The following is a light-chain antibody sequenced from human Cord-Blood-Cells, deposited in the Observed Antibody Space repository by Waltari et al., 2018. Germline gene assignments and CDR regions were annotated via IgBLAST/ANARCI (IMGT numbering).Light chain of an antibody. CDR2: EGS. CDR3: CSYAGSSTWV. CDR1: SSDVGSYNL. Sequence: QSALTQPASVSGSPGQSITISCTGTSSDVGSYNLVSWYQQQPGKAPKPMIYEGSKRPSGVSNRFPGSKAGNTASLTISGLQAEDEADYYCCSYAGSSTWVFGGGTKLTVL. V-gene: IGLV2-23*01. J-gene: IGLJ3*02.